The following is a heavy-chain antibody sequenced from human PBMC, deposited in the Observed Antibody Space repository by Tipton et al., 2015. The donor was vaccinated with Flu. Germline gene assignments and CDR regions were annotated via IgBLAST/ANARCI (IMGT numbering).Heavy chain of an antibody. CDR2: INPDTGAT. D-gene: IGHD2-21*01. CDR3: AKEEARGSTRAGYWGGP. V-gene: IGHV1-46*01. CDR1: AYTFTHYY. Sequence: QVQLVQSGAEVKRPGASVRISCKTSAYTFTHYYLQWVRQAPGQGLEWMGIINPDTGATTYAQRFQGRVSVTRDTSTSTVYLEMKHLNSDDTAVYYCAKEEARGSTRAGYWGGPWGQGTLVTVSS. J-gene: IGHJ5*02.